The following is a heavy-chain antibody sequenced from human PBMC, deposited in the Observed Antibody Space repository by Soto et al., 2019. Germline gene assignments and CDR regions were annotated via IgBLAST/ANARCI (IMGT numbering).Heavy chain of an antibody. CDR2: INHSGST. V-gene: IGHV4-34*01. CDR3: ARGEGRKPEYSRPYYYYYGMDV. CDR1: GGSFSGYY. Sequence: SETLSLTCAVYGGSFSGYYWSWIRQPPGKGLEWIGEINHSGSTNYNPSLKSRVTISVDTSKNQFSLKLSSVTAADTAVYYCARGEGRKPEYSRPYYYYYGMDVWGQGTTVTVSS. D-gene: IGHD6-6*01. J-gene: IGHJ6*02.